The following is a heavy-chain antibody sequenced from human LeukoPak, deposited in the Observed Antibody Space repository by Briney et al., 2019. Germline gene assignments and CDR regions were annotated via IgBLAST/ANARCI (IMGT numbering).Heavy chain of an antibody. CDR3: ARGRYLTTSGGAAAGFLDY. CDR1: SGSFSGYY. V-gene: IGHV4-34*01. CDR2: INHSGST. J-gene: IGHJ4*02. Sequence: SETLSLACAVYSGSFSGYYWSWIRQSPGKGLEWIGEINHSGSTHYNPSLKSRVTISVDTSQKQFSLRLTSVTAADTAVYYCARGRYLTTSGGAAAGFLDYWGQGSLVTVST. D-gene: IGHD6-13*01.